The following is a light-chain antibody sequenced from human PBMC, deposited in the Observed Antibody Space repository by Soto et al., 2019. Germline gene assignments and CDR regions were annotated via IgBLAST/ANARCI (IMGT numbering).Light chain of an antibody. CDR2: DVS. V-gene: IGLV2-11*01. Sequence: TQPRSVSGSPGQSVTISCTGTSSDVGAYNYVSWYQHHPGKAPKVMIYDVSERPSGVPDRFSGSKSDNKASLTISGLQAEDEADYYCRSYAGSYSWVFGGGTKVTVL. J-gene: IGLJ3*02. CDR1: SSDVGAYNY. CDR3: RSYAGSYSWV.